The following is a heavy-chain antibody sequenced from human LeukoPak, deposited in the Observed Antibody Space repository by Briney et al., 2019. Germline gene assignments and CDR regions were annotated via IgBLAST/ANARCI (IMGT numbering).Heavy chain of an antibody. J-gene: IGHJ4*02. CDR1: GGSINNLF. CDR2: FSYSGGT. CDR3: AREGPLRKYYDY. Sequence: SETLSLTCTVSGGSINNLFWTWIRRPPGKGLEWIGYFSYSGGTTYNPSLKSRVTISIDTSKNQFSLNLNSVTAADTAVYYCAREGPLRKYYDYWGPGTLVTVSS. D-gene: IGHD3-9*01. V-gene: IGHV4-59*01.